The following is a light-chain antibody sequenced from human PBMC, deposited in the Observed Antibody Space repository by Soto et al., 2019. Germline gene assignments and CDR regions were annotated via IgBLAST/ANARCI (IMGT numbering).Light chain of an antibody. CDR1: QSVSSSY. J-gene: IGKJ3*01. CDR2: GAS. CDR3: QQYGCSLCT. V-gene: IGKV3-20*01. Sequence: EIVLTQSPGTLSLSPGERATLSCRASQSVSSSYLAWYQQKPGPAPRLLIYGASSRATGIPDRFSGSGSGTVFTLTISRLAPEDAAVYCYQQYGCSLCTFGPGTKVDIK.